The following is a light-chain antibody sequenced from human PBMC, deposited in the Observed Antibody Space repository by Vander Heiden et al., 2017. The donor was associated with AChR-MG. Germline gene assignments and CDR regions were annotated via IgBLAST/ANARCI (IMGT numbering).Light chain of an antibody. Sequence: EIVFPQSPGTLSLSPGDSATLPCRASRSVTSNYLAWYQQKPGHAPKLLIYGASNRATDITDRFSGSGSGKDFTLTISRLEPEDFAVYYCQQYGSALPWTFGQGTKVEIK. J-gene: IGKJ1*01. CDR1: RSVTSNY. CDR3: QQYGSALPWT. V-gene: IGKV3-20*01. CDR2: GAS.